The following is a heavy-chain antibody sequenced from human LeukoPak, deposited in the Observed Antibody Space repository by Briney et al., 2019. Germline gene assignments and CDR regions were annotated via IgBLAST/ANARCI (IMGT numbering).Heavy chain of an antibody. D-gene: IGHD1-26*01. J-gene: IGHJ4*02. CDR2: ISYDGIIK. Sequence: GGSLRLSCAVSGFTFSNYAIPWVRQAPGKGLEWVAFISYDGIIKYYADSVKGRFTISRDNSQNTLDLQMNSLRAEDTAVYYCARDLSERYSTDYWGQGTLVIVSS. CDR1: GFTFSNYA. CDR3: ARDLSERYSTDY. V-gene: IGHV3-30-3*01.